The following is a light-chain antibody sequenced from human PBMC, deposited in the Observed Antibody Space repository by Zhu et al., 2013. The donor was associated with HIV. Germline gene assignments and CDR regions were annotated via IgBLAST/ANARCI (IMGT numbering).Light chain of an antibody. CDR3: TSYTTNATPVL. V-gene: IGLV2-14*01. CDR2: GVT. Sequence: QSALTQPASVSGSLGQSITISCTGTSRDVGDYDYVSWYQQHPGKAPKLMIFGVTRRPSGVSHRFSGSKSGYTASLTISGLQPEDEGDYYCTSYTTNATPVLFGGGTRLTVL. CDR1: SRDVGDYDY. J-gene: IGLJ2*01.